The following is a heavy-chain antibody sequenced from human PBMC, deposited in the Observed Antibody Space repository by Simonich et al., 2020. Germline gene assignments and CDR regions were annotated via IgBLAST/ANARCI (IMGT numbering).Heavy chain of an antibody. CDR3: ARDGERYCGGDCYSYFDY. CDR1: GFTFSSYA. V-gene: IGHV3-30*07. CDR2: ISYDERNK. J-gene: IGHJ4*02. D-gene: IGHD2-21*02. Sequence: QVQLVESGGGVVQPGRSLRLSCAASGFTFSSYAMHWVRQAPGKGLEWVAVISYDERNKYYADSVKGRFTISRDNSKNTLYLQMNSLRAEDTAVYYCARDGERYCGGDCYSYFDYWGQGTLVTVSS.